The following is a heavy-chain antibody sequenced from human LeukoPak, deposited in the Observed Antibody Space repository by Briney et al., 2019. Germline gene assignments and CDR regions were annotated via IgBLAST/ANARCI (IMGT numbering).Heavy chain of an antibody. CDR2: INHYGST. CDR1: GGSFSGYY. Sequence: KTSETLSLTCAVYGGSFSGYYWSWIRQPPGKGLEWIGKINHYGSTNYNPSLKSRVTISVDTSKNQFSLKLSSVTAADTAVYYCVRGNYYYDSSGHQNYFDYWGQGTLVTVSS. J-gene: IGHJ4*02. D-gene: IGHD3-22*01. V-gene: IGHV4-34*01. CDR3: VRGNYYYDSSGHQNYFDY.